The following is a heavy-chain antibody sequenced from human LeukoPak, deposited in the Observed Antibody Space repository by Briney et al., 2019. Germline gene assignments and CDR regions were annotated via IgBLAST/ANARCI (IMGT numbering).Heavy chain of an antibody. V-gene: IGHV1-58*01. CDR3: AARAAAGTGDAFDI. J-gene: IGHJ3*02. CDR1: GFTFTSSA. Sequence: ASVKVSCKASGFTFTSSAAQWVRQARGQRLEWIGWIVVGSGNTNYAQKFQERVTITRDMSTSTAYMELSSLRSEDTAVYYCAARAAAGTGDAFDIWGQGTMVTVSS. D-gene: IGHD6-13*01. CDR2: IVVGSGNT.